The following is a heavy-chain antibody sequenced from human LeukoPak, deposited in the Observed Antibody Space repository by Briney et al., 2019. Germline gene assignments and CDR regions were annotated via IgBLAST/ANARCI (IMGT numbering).Heavy chain of an antibody. D-gene: IGHD3-10*01. J-gene: IGHJ4*02. V-gene: IGHV1-2*02. Sequence: ASVKVSCKASGYTFTGYYMHWVRQAPGQGLEWMGWINPNSGGTNYARKFQGRVTMTRDTSISTAYMELSRLRSDDTAVYYCAKEDQGGYCEFDYWGQGTLVTVSS. CDR3: AKEDQGGYCEFDY. CDR2: INPNSGGT. CDR1: GYTFTGYY.